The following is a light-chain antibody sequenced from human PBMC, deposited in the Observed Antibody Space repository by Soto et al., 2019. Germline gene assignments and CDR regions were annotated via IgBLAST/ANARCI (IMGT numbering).Light chain of an antibody. CDR1: QSICSW. J-gene: IGKJ1*01. CDR2: DAS. V-gene: IGKV1-5*01. CDR3: QQYGTYLWT. Sequence: DLQMTQSPSTLSASVGARVTIACRASQSICSWLAWFQQKPGKAPNLLMYDASSLESGVPSRFSGSGSGTEFTITISSLQPDDFETYYCQQYGTYLWTFGQGTKVDIK.